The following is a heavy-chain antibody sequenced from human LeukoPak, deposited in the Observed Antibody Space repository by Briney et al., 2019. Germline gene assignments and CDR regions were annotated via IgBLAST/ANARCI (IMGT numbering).Heavy chain of an antibody. Sequence: GGSLRLSCAASGFTFSSYSMNWVRQAPGKGLEWVSSISSSSSYIYYADSVKGRFTISGDNAKNSLYLQMNSLRAEDTAVYYCGRNQREYSSSSGYYYYGMDVWGQGTTVTVSS. J-gene: IGHJ6*02. CDR3: GRNQREYSSSSGYYYYGMDV. D-gene: IGHD6-6*01. CDR2: ISSSSSYI. CDR1: GFTFSSYS. V-gene: IGHV3-21*01.